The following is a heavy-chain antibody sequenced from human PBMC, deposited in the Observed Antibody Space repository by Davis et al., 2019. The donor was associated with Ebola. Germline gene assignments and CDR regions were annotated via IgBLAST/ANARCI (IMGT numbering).Heavy chain of an antibody. D-gene: IGHD3-3*01. CDR3: ASSITIFGVSDY. J-gene: IGHJ4*02. V-gene: IGHV3-64*02. CDR1: GFTFSSYA. Sequence: PGGSLRLSCAASGFTFSSYAVHWVRQAPGKGLEYVSSISSYGGRTCYADSVKGRFTISRDNSKNTLYLQMGSLRPEDMAVYYCASSITIFGVSDYWGQGTLVTVSS. CDR2: ISSYGGRT.